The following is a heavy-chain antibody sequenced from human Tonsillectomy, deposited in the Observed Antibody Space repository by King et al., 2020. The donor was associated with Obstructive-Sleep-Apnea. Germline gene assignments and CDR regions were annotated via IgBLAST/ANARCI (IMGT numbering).Heavy chain of an antibody. CDR2: IYSGGRT. CDR3: ARASGYDPLEIDY. CDR1: GFTVSSDY. D-gene: IGHD5-12*01. J-gene: IGHJ4*02. V-gene: IGHV3-66*01. Sequence: EVQLVESGGGLVQSGGSLRLSCAASGFTVSSDYMSWVRQAPGKGLEWVSVIYSGGRTYYVDSVKGRFTISRDTSKNTLSLQMNSLRVDDTAVYFCARASGYDPLEIDYWGQGTLVTVSS.